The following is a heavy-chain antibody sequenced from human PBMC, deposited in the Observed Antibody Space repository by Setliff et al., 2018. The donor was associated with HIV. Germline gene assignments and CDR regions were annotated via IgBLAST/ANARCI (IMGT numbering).Heavy chain of an antibody. Sequence: GESLKTSRKGSGFSFTSYWSSWVRQMPGKGLEWMGRIDPADSYTHYSPSFQGHITISINKSISSASLHWSSLVTSDTVIYCCARHFGYNPCWFDSWGQGTLVTVSS. J-gene: IGHJ5*01. CDR1: GFSFTSYW. V-gene: IGHV5-10-1*01. D-gene: IGHD3-10*01. CDR2: IDPADSYT. CDR3: ARHFGYNPCWFDS.